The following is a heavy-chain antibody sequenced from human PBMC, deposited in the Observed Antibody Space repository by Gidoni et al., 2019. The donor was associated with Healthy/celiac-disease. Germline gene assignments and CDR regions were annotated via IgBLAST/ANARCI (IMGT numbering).Heavy chain of an antibody. J-gene: IGHJ4*02. V-gene: IGHV3-30-3*01. D-gene: IGHD2-2*01. CDR3: ASEVGLYCSSTSCHDY. CDR2: ISYDGSNK. Sequence: QVQLVESGGGVVQPGRSLRLSCAASGFTFSSYAMHWVRQAPGKGLEWVAVISYDGSNKYYADSVKGRFTISRDNSKNTLYLQMNSLRAEDTAVYYCASEVGLYCSSTSCHDYWGQGTLVTVSS. CDR1: GFTFSSYA.